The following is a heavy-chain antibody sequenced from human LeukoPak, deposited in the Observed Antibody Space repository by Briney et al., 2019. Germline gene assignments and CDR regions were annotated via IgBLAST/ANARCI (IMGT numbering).Heavy chain of an antibody. Sequence: PGGSLRLSCAASGFTFKNFGMHWVRQAPGKGLEWVAVISYEESNKYYGDSVKGRFSISRDNSKNTLYLEMNSLRAEDTAVYYCAKETLQLWLPDYWGQGTLVTVSS. CDR3: AKETLQLWLPDY. V-gene: IGHV3-30*18. CDR2: ISYEESNK. CDR1: GFTFKNFG. J-gene: IGHJ4*02. D-gene: IGHD5-18*01.